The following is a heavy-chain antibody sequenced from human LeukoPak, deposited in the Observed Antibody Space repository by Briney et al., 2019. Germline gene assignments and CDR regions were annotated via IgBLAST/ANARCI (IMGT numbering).Heavy chain of an antibody. D-gene: IGHD4/OR15-4a*01. J-gene: IGHJ3*02. V-gene: IGHV6-1*01. CDR2: TYYRSKWYN. CDR3: ARKRLSADSFDI. CDR1: GDSVSSNSAA. Sequence: SQTLSLTCAISGDSVSSNSAAWNWIRQSPSRGLEWLGRTYYRSKWYNDYAVSVRSRITFNPDTSKNQFSLHLNSVTPEDTAVYYCARKRLSADSFDIWGQGTLVTVSS.